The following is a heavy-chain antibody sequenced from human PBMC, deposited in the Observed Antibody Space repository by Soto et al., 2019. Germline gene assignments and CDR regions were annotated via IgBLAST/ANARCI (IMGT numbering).Heavy chain of an antibody. D-gene: IGHD2-15*01. Sequence: SETLSLTCTVSGGSISSYYWSWIRQPPGKGLEWIGYIYYSGSTNYNPSLKSRVTISVDTSKNQFSLKLSSVTAADTAVYYCARLVVVAATNWFDPWGQGTPVTVSS. CDR1: GGSISSYY. V-gene: IGHV4-59*08. CDR2: IYYSGST. J-gene: IGHJ5*02. CDR3: ARLVVVAATNWFDP.